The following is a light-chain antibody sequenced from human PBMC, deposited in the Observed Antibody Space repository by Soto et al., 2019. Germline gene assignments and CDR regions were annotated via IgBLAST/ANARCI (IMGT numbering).Light chain of an antibody. CDR3: SSYTSISTRV. CDR1: ISDVGFYNY. V-gene: IGLV2-14*01. Sequence: QSVLTQPASVSGSPGQSITISCTGTISDVGFYNYVSWYQQHPGKGPKLIIYEVTNRPSGISNRFSGSKSGNTASLTISGLQAEDEADYYCSSYTSISTRVFGTGTKVTVL. CDR2: EVT. J-gene: IGLJ1*01.